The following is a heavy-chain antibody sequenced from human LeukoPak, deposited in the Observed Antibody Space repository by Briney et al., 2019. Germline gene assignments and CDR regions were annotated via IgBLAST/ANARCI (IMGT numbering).Heavy chain of an antibody. D-gene: IGHD5-24*01. J-gene: IGHJ4*02. CDR1: GGTFSSYA. CDR3: ARVEDGYNGVLDY. Sequence: SVKVSCKASGGTFSSYAISWVRQAPGQGLEWMGRIVPILGIANYAQKFQGRVTIAADKSTSTAYMELSSLRSEDTAVYYCARVEDGYNGVLDYWGQGTLVTVSS. V-gene: IGHV1-69*04. CDR2: IVPILGIA.